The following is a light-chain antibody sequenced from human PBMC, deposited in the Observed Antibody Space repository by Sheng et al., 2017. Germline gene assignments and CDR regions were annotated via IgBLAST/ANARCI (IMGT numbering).Light chain of an antibody. CDR2: GAS. V-gene: IGKV3-15*01. CDR3: QHYNKWPPLT. CDR1: QSITNN. Sequence: EIVMTQSPATLSVSPGERATLSCRASQSITNNLAWYQQKPGQAPRLLIYGASTRATGIPDTFSGSGSGTEFTLTISSLQSEDFAVYYCQHYNKWPPLTFGGGTKVEIK. J-gene: IGKJ4*01.